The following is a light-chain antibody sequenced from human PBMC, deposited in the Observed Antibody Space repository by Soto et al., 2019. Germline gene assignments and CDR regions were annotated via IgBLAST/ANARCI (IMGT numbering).Light chain of an antibody. CDR2: LEGGGTY. CDR1: TGHSRYT. J-gene: IGLJ3*02. V-gene: IGLV4-60*02. Sequence: QSVLTQSSSASASLGSSVKLTCTLSTGHSRYTIAWHQLQPGKAPRFLMKLEGGGTYNMGSGVPDRFSGSTSGADRYLTISNLQFEDEADYYCETWDSNSHVFGGGTKLTVL. CDR3: ETWDSNSHV.